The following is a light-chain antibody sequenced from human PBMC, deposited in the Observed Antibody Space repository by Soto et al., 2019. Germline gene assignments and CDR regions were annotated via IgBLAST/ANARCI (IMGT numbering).Light chain of an antibody. CDR3: QRYDSYPLT. CDR1: QSISSW. CDR2: KAS. J-gene: IGKJ3*01. Sequence: DIQMTQSPSTLSASVGDRVTITCRASQSISSWLAWYQPKPGKAPKILIYKASSLESGVPSRFSGSGSGTDFSLTISSLQPDDFATYYCQRYDSYPLTFGPGTKVDI. V-gene: IGKV1-5*03.